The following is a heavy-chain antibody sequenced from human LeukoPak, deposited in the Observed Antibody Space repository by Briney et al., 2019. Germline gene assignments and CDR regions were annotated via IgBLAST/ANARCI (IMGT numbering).Heavy chain of an antibody. J-gene: IGHJ4*02. Sequence: PGGSLRLPCAASGFTFSSYEMNWVRQAPGKGLEWVSYISSSGSTIYYADSVKGRFTISRDNAKNSLYLQMNSLRAEDTAVYYCARVNSSGWDGVSYFDYWGQGTLVTVSS. CDR1: GFTFSSYE. D-gene: IGHD6-19*01. V-gene: IGHV3-48*03. CDR2: ISSSGSTI. CDR3: ARVNSSGWDGVSYFDY.